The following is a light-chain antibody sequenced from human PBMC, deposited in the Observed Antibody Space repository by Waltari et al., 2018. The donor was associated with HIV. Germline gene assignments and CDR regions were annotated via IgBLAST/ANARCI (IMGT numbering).Light chain of an antibody. CDR2: KAS. V-gene: IGKV1-5*03. CDR3: QQYNSLGT. Sequence: IQMTQSPSTLSASVGDSVTITCRASQSISTWLAWYQQKPGKAPKLLIYKASSLESGVPARFSGSGSETEFTLTISSLQPDDFTTYYCQQYNSLGTFGQGTKVEIK. J-gene: IGKJ1*01. CDR1: QSISTW.